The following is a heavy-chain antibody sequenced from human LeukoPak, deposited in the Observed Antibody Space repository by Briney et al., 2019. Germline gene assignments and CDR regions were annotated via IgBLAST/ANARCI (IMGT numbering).Heavy chain of an antibody. CDR2: VDAGSDNR. Sequence: ASVKVSCKASGYRFTSYSIHWVRQAAGQRLEWMGSVDAGSDNRKYSQKFQGRGTITSDTSASTAYMELSSLRSEDTAVYSCARDMTTVNTKDYYYYGMDVWGQGTTVTVSS. V-gene: IGHV1-3*01. CDR3: ARDMTTVNTKDYYYYGMDV. J-gene: IGHJ6*02. D-gene: IGHD4-17*01. CDR1: GYRFTSYS.